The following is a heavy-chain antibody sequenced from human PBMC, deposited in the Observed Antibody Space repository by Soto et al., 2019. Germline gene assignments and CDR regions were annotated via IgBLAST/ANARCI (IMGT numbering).Heavy chain of an antibody. J-gene: IGHJ4*02. D-gene: IGHD2-15*01. CDR2: INSDGSSP. V-gene: IGHV3-74*01. CDR1: GFPFSSYW. Sequence: EVQLVESGGGLVQPGGSLRLSCAASGFPFSSYWMHWVRQAPGKGLVWVSRINSDGSSPGYADSVKGRFTISRDNAKNTLYLQMNSLRAEDTAVYYCARERRCSGGSCYSFDYWGQGTLVTVSS. CDR3: ARERRCSGGSCYSFDY.